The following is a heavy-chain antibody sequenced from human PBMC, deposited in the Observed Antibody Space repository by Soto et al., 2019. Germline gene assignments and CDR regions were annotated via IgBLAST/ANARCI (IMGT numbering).Heavy chain of an antibody. CDR1: GFSLSTSGMC. D-gene: IGHD2-15*01. Sequence: SGPTLVNPTQTLTLTCTFSGFSLSTSGMCVSWIRQPPGKALERLARIDWDDDKYYSTSLKTRLTISKDTSKNQVVLTMTNMDPVDTATYYCARSLVVAADDYYYYYMDVWGKGTTVTVSS. CDR3: ARSLVVAADDYYYYYMDV. J-gene: IGHJ6*03. CDR2: IDWDDDK. V-gene: IGHV2-70*11.